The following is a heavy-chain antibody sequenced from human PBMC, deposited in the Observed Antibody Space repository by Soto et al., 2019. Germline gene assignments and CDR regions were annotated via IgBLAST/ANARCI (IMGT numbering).Heavy chain of an antibody. V-gene: IGHV4-4*09. J-gene: IGHJ4*02. CDR1: GGSISSYY. Sequence: SETLSLTCTVSGGSISSYYWSWVRQPPGKGLEWIAYIDNSGNTNYNPSLKSRVTISIDASKNQFSLKLSSVTAVDTAVYYCARRTYSGSSYYFDYWGQGTQVTVSS. CDR2: IDNSGNT. D-gene: IGHD5-12*01. CDR3: ARRTYSGSSYYFDY.